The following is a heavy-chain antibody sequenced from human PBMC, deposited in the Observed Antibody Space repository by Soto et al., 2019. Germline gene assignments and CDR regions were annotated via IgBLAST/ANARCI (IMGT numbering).Heavy chain of an antibody. CDR1: GFTFSSYS. V-gene: IGHV3-21*01. Sequence: PGGSLRLSCAASGFTFSSYSMNWVRQAPGKGLEWVSSISSSSSYIYYADSVKGRFTISRDNAKNSLYLQMNSLRAEDTAVYYCARGGDTPIWGWYYYYGMDVWGQGTTVTVSS. D-gene: IGHD2-21*01. J-gene: IGHJ6*02. CDR3: ARGGDTPIWGWYYYYGMDV. CDR2: ISSSSSYI.